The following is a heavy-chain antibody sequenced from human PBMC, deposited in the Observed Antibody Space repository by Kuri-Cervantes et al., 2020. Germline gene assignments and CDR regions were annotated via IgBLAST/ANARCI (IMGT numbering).Heavy chain of an antibody. J-gene: IGHJ6*02. CDR3: AREYGSSGYHGMDV. CDR1: GFTFSSYA. Sequence: GGSLRLSCAASGFTFSSYAMHWVRQAPGKGLEWVAVISYDGSNKYYADSVKGRFTISRDNSKNTLYLQMNSLRAEDTAVYYCAREYGSSGYHGMDVWGQGTTVTVSS. D-gene: IGHD3-22*01. CDR2: ISYDGSNK. V-gene: IGHV3-30-3*01.